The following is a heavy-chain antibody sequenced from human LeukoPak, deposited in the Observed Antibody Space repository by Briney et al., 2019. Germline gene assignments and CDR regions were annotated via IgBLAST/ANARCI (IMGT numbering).Heavy chain of an antibody. Sequence: PGGSLRLSCAASGFSFRSYGMSWVRQAPGKGLEWVSAISGSGGSTYYTDSVKGRFTISRDNSKSTSYLEMNSLRAEDTALYYCAKKGGYNYGDPFDCWGQGTLVTVSS. D-gene: IGHD5-18*01. CDR1: GFSFRSYG. CDR2: ISGSGGST. CDR3: AKKGGYNYGDPFDC. V-gene: IGHV3-23*01. J-gene: IGHJ4*02.